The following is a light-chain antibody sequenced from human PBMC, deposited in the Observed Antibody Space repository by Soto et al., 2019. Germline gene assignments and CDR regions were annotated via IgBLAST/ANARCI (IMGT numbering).Light chain of an antibody. CDR3: QQYHQWPLT. J-gene: IGKJ4*01. V-gene: IGKV3D-15*01. Sequence: EIVLTQSPATLSLSPGERATLSCRASQSVSSYLAWYQQKPGQAPRLLIYDASTRATGIPARFSGSGSGTEFALTISLQSEDFAVYYCQQYHQWPLTFGGGTKVDIK. CDR1: QSVSSY. CDR2: DAS.